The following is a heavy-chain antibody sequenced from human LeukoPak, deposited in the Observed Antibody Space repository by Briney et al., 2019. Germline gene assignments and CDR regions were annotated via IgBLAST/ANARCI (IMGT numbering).Heavy chain of an antibody. V-gene: IGHV3-30*18. CDR2: ISYAGSNI. J-gene: IGHJ4*02. CDR1: GFTFSSFG. CDR3: AKDAYDYDSRCPDY. Sequence: GGSLRLSCAASGFTFSSFGMHWVRQAPGKGLEWVAVISYAGSNIFYADSVKGRFTISRDNSKKTVYLQMTSLRAKDTAVYYCAKDAYDYDSRCPDYWGQGTLVTVSS. D-gene: IGHD3-22*01.